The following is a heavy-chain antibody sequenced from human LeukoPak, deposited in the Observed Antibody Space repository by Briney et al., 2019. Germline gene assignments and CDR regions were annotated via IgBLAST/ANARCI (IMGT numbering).Heavy chain of an antibody. CDR2: IYYSGST. CDR1: GGSISSYY. J-gene: IGHJ4*02. CDR3: ASPRGYSYGIDY. Sequence: PSETLSLTCTVSGGSISSYYWSWIRQPPGKGLEWIGYIYYSGSTNYNPSLKSRVTISVDTSKNQFSLKLSSVTAADTAVYYCASPRGYSYGIDYWGQGTLVTVSS. D-gene: IGHD5-18*01. V-gene: IGHV4-59*08.